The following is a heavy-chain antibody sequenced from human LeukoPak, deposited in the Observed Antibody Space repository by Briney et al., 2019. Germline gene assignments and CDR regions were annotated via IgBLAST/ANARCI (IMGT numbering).Heavy chain of an antibody. CDR3: ARDPILGYCSSTNCSDY. J-gene: IGHJ4*02. D-gene: IGHD2-2*01. Sequence: SETLSLTCTVSGGSISSSSYYWGWIRQPPGKGLEWIGSIYYSGSTYYNPSLKSRVTISVDTSKNQFSLKLSSVTAADTAVYYCARDPILGYCSSTNCSDYWGQGTLVTVSS. CDR2: IYYSGST. CDR1: GGSISSSSYY. V-gene: IGHV4-39*02.